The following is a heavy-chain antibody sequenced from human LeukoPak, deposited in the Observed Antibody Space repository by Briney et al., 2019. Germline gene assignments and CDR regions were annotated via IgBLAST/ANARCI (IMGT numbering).Heavy chain of an antibody. V-gene: IGHV1-2*02. Sequence: GASVKVSCKASGYTFTGYYMHWVRQAPGQGLEWVGWINPNSGGTNYAQKLQGRVTMTTDTSTSTAYMELRSLRSDDTAVYYCARDYRGYCSSTSCPHWFDPWGQGTLVTVSS. CDR3: ARDYRGYCSSTSCPHWFDP. CDR1: GYTFTGYY. D-gene: IGHD2-2*01. J-gene: IGHJ5*02. CDR2: INPNSGGT.